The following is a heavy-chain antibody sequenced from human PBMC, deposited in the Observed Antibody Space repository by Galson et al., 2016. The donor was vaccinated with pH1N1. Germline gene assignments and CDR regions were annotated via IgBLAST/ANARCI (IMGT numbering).Heavy chain of an antibody. J-gene: IGHJ3*02. CDR2: INTKTGNP. Sequence: SVKVSCKASGFTFSNHGINWVRQAPGQGLEWMGWINTKTGNPTYAQGFTGRFVFSLDTSLNTAYLQINSLKADDTAVYYCARETPSPSPTVLRYFDWSRGLSAFDMWGRGTLVTVSS. V-gene: IGHV7-4-1*02. CDR1: GFTFSNHG. CDR3: ARETPSPSPTVLRYFDWSRGLSAFDM. D-gene: IGHD3-9*01.